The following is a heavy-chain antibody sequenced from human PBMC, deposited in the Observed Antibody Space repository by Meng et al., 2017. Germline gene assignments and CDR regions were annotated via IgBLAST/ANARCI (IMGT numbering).Heavy chain of an antibody. J-gene: IGHJ4*02. CDR2: IHPSGNA. V-gene: IGHV1-18*01. D-gene: IGHD6-19*01. CDR1: GYTYTHYQ. Sequence: QVQLVQSGAEVRKPGASVKVSCKASGYTYTHYQMDWVRQAPGQGLEWMGWIHPSGNANYAQKIQGRVTMTTDTSTTTAYMELRSLRSDDSALYYCVKHSSDWSLDSWGQGTLVTVSS. CDR3: VKHSSDWSLDS.